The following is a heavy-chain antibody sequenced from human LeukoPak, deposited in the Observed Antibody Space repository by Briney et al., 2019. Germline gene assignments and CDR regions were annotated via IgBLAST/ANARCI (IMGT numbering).Heavy chain of an antibody. D-gene: IGHD1-26*01. V-gene: IGHV3-21*01. CDR1: RFTFSNYA. CDR2: ISSSSSHI. Sequence: GGSLRLSCAASRFTFSNYAMSWFRQAPGKGLEWVSSISSSSSHIYYADSVKGRFTISRDNAKNSLYLQMNSLRAEDTAVYYCARRSGSSGSYYFHWGQGTLVTVSS. J-gene: IGHJ4*02. CDR3: ARRSGSSGSYYFH.